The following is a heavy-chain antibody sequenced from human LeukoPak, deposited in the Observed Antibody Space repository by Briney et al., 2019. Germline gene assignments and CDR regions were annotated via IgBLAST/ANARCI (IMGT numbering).Heavy chain of an antibody. D-gene: IGHD5-12*01. V-gene: IGHV3-21*01. CDR2: ISSSSSYI. CDR1: GFTFSSYS. Sequence: KAGGSLRLSCAASGFTFSSYSMNWVHQAPGKGLEWVSSISSSSSYIYYADSVKGRFTISRDNAKNSLYLRMNSLRAEDTAVYYCARDGEYSGYNWGQGTLVTVSS. CDR3: ARDGEYSGYN. J-gene: IGHJ4*02.